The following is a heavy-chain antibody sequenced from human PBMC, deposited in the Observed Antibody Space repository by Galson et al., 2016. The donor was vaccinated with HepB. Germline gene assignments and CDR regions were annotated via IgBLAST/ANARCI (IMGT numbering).Heavy chain of an antibody. D-gene: IGHD3-22*01. CDR1: GGSISSGGYY. CDR2: IYYSGST. Sequence: TLSLTCTVSGGSISSGGYYWSWIRQYPGKGLEWIGYIYYSGSTYYNPSLKSRVIISVDTSKNQFSLKLSSVTAADTAVYYCARLQYDGSVFHPFDCWGQGTLVTVSS. CDR3: ARLQYDGSVFHPFDC. J-gene: IGHJ4*02. V-gene: IGHV4-31*03.